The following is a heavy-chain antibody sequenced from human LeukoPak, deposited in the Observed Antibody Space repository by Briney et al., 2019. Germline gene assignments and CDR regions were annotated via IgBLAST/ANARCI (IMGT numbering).Heavy chain of an antibody. D-gene: IGHD6-13*01. J-gene: IGHJ4*02. CDR1: GYTFTSYD. CDR2: MNPNSGNT. V-gene: IGHV1-8*03. CDR3: ARGRGIAELDY. Sequence: GASVKVSCKASGYTFTSYDINWVRQATGQGLEWMGWMNPNSGNTGYTQKFQGRVTITRNTSISTAYMELSSLRSEDTAVCYCARGRGIAELDYWGQGTLVTVSS.